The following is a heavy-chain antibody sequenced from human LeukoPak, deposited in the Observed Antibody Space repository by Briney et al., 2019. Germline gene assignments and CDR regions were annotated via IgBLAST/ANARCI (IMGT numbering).Heavy chain of an antibody. V-gene: IGHV1-24*01. CDR3: ATDLSGYYDSSGPDFDY. CDR2: FDPEDGET. J-gene: IGHJ4*02. Sequence: GASVKVSCKVSRYTLTELSMHWVRQAPGKGLEWMGGFDPEDGETIYAQKFQGRVTMTEDTSTDTAYMELSSLRSEDTAVYYCATDLSGYYDSSGPDFDYWGQGTLVTVSS. D-gene: IGHD3-22*01. CDR1: RYTLTELS.